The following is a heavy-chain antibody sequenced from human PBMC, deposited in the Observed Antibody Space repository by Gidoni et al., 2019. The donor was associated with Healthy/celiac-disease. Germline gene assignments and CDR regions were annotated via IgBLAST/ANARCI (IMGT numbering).Heavy chain of an antibody. D-gene: IGHD3-10*01. V-gene: IGHV3-43*01. CDR3: AKARLLWFGELSSGMDV. CDR1: AFTLDDYT. J-gene: IGHJ6*02. Sequence: EVQLVESGGVVVQPGGSLSLSCAASAFTLDDYTMHWVRQAPGKGLEWVLLISWDGGSTYDADTVKGRFTISRDNSKNSLYLQMNSLRTEDTALYYCAKARLLWFGELSSGMDVWGQGTTVTVSS. CDR2: ISWDGGST.